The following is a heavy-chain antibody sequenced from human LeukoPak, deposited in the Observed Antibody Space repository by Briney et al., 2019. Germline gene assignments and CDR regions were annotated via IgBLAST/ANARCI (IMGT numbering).Heavy chain of an antibody. CDR1: GFTVSSNY. V-gene: IGHV3-53*01. J-gene: IGHJ4*02. Sequence: PGGSLRLSCAASGFTVSSNYMSWVRQAPGKGLEWVSVIYSGGSTHYADSVKGRFTISRDNSKNTLYLQMNSLRAEDTAVYYCAKGTLDIVVVPAAPKVYYFDYWGQGTLVTVSS. CDR3: AKGTLDIVVVPAAPKVYYFDY. D-gene: IGHD2-2*01. CDR2: IYSGGST.